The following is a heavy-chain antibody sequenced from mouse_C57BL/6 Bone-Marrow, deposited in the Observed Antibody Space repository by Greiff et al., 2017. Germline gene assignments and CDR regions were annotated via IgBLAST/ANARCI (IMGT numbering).Heavy chain of an antibody. J-gene: IGHJ1*03. CDR3: ARSSYYYGSSYWYFDV. Sequence: QVQLQQSGAELVKPGASVKIPCKASGYAFSSYWMNWVKQRPGKGLEWIGQIYPGDGDTNYNGKFKGKATLTADKSSSTAYMQLSSLTSEDSAVYFCARSSYYYGSSYWYFDVWGTGTTVTVSS. V-gene: IGHV1-80*01. CDR2: IYPGDGDT. CDR1: GYAFSSYW. D-gene: IGHD1-1*01.